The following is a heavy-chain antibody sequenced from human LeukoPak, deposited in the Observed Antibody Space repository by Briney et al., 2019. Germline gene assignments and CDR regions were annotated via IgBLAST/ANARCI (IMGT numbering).Heavy chain of an antibody. J-gene: IGHJ4*02. Sequence: GGSLRLSCAASGFTVSGTYMSWVRQAPGKGLEWVSVIYSAGDTFSADSVKGRFIISRDNAKNLLYLHMASLRAEDTAVYYCAKDESDWFGVDYWGQGTLVTVSS. V-gene: IGHV3-53*01. CDR3: AKDESDWFGVDY. CDR2: IYSAGDT. CDR1: GFTVSGTY. D-gene: IGHD3-10*01.